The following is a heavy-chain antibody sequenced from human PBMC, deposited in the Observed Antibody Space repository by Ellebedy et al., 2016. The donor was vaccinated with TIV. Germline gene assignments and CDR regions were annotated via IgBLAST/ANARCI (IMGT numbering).Heavy chain of an antibody. D-gene: IGHD2-2*01. CDR3: ARNGVPAAMFSGGMDV. CDR1: GFTFSSYW. Sequence: PGGSLRFSCAASGFTFSSYWMHWVRQAPGKGLVWVSRINSDGSSTNYADSVKGRFTISRDNAKNTMYLQMNSLRAEDTAMYYCARNGVPAAMFSGGMDVWGQGTTVAVSS. CDR2: INSDGSST. V-gene: IGHV3-74*01. J-gene: IGHJ6*02.